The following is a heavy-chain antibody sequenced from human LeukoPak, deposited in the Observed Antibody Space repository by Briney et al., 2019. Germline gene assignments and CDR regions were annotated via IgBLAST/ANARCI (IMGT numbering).Heavy chain of an antibody. V-gene: IGHV3-21*01. CDR3: ARDWNYDYLWGSYRDY. D-gene: IGHD3-16*02. Sequence: GGSLRLSCAASGSTFSSYSMNWVRQAPGKGLEWVSSISSSSSYIYYADSVKGRFTISRDNAKNSLYLQMNSLRAEDTAVYYCARDWNYDYLWGSYRDYWGQGTLVTVSS. J-gene: IGHJ4*02. CDR2: ISSSSSYI. CDR1: GSTFSSYS.